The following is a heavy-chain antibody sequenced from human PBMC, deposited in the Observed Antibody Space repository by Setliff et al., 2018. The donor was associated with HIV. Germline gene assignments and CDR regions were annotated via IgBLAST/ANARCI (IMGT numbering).Heavy chain of an antibody. V-gene: IGHV4-59*10. Sequence: SETLSLTCAVYGGSLSGYYWSWIRQPAGKGLEWMGRVSSRGETNYNPSLKSRVTMSVDTSKNQFSLKLTSVTASDTAVYYCARAAAGNTGPFDLWGQGSPVTV. CDR2: VSSRGET. J-gene: IGHJ4*02. CDR1: GGSLSGYY. CDR3: ARAAAGNTGPFDL. D-gene: IGHD4-17*01.